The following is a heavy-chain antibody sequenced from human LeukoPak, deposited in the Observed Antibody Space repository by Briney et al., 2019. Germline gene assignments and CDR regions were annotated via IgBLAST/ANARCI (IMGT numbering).Heavy chain of an antibody. CDR3: ARGLEVCSSGYFYSIPLDY. D-gene: IGHD3-22*01. CDR1: GFTFSPYE. CDR2: VSGSGSTI. J-gene: IGHJ4*02. V-gene: IGHV3-48*03. Sequence: PGGSLRLSCAASGFTFSPYEMNWVRQAPGKGLEWVSYVSGSGSTIYYADSVKGRFTISRDNAKNSLYLQMNSLRAEDTAVYYCARGLEVCSSGYFYSIPLDYWGQGTLVTVSS.